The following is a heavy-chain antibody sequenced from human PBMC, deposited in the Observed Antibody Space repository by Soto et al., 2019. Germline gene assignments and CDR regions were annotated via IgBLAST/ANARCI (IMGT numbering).Heavy chain of an antibody. CDR2: IYPGDSDT. CDR1: GYSFTSYW. CDR3: ARTLSIAVAGTVGGYYYGMDV. J-gene: IGHJ6*02. D-gene: IGHD6-19*01. Sequence: GESLKISCKGSGYSFTSYWIGWVRQMPGKGLEWMGIIYPGDSDTRYSPSFQGQVTISADKSISTAYLQWSSLKASDTAMYYCARTLSIAVAGTVGGYYYGMDVWGQGTTVTVSS. V-gene: IGHV5-51*01.